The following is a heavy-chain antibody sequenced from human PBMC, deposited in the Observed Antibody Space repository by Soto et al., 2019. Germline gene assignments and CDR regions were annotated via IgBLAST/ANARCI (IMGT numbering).Heavy chain of an antibody. CDR2: IWYDGSNK. CDR3: ARDCSSSWFYYYGMDV. CDR1: GFTFDDYA. V-gene: IGHV3-33*08. Sequence: GGSLRLSCAASGFTFDDYAMHWVRQAPGKGLEWVAVIWYDGSNKYYADSVKGRFTISRDNSKNTLYLQMNSLRAEDTAVYYCARDCSSSWFYYYGMDVWGQGTTVTVSS. D-gene: IGHD6-13*01. J-gene: IGHJ6*02.